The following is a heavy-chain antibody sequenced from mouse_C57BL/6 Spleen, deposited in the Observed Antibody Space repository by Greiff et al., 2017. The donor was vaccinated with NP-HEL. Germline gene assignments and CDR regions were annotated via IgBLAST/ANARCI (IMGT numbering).Heavy chain of an antibody. V-gene: IGHV1-72*01. D-gene: IGHD2-1*01. CDR2: IDPISGGP. CDR1: GYTFTSHW. CDR3: AASYYGPYWYFDV. Sequence: VPLQQPGAELVKPGASVKLSCKASGYTFTSHWLHWVTQRPGRGLEWIGRIDPISGGPQYNEKFKSKVTLTVDKPSSTAYEQLSSLTSEEAAVYYCAASYYGPYWYFDVWGTGTTVTVSS. J-gene: IGHJ1*03.